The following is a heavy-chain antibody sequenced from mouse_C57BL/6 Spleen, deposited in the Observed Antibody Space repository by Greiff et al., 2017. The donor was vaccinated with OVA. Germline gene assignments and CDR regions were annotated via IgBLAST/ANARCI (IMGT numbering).Heavy chain of an antibody. V-gene: IGHV5-12*01. CDR1: GFTFSDYY. Sequence: EVKLVESGGGLVQPGGSLKLSCAASGFTFSDYYMYWVRQTPEKRLEWVAYISNGGGSTYYPDNVKGRFTISRANAKNTLYLQMSRLKTEDTAMYYGARTYGSSYYYAMDYWGQGTSVTVSS. CDR3: ARTYGSSYYYAMDY. CDR2: ISNGGGST. J-gene: IGHJ4*01. D-gene: IGHD1-1*01.